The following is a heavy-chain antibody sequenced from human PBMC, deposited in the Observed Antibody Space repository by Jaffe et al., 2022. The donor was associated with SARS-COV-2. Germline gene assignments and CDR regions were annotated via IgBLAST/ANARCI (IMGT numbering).Heavy chain of an antibody. Sequence: EVQLVESGGGIVQPGGSLRLSCSASLFTFTNYAMHWVRQAPGKGLEYVSAISSDGGKTYYADSVKGRFTISRDNSKNTLYLQMRSLRPEDTAVYYCVRAPYDQILYSWFDPWGQGALVTVSS. D-gene: IGHD2-2*02. CDR3: VRAPYDQILYSWFDP. CDR1: LFTFTNYA. V-gene: IGHV3-64D*09. J-gene: IGHJ5*02. CDR2: ISSDGGKT.